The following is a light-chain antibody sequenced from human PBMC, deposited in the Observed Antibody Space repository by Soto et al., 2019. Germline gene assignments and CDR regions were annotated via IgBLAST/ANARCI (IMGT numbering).Light chain of an antibody. J-gene: IGKJ4*01. CDR2: DTS. CDR3: QQYDNLPLT. CDR1: QDINNY. V-gene: IGKV1-33*01. Sequence: DIQMTQSPSSLSASVGDRVTITCQASQDINNYLNWYQQKPGKAPKLLIYDTSNLEAGVPSRFSGSGSGTEFTFTISSLQPEDLATYYCQQYDNLPLTFGGGTKVEIK.